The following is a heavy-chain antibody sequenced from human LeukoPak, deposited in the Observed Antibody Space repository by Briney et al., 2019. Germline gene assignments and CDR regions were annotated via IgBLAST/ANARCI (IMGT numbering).Heavy chain of an antibody. D-gene: IGHD3-10*01. CDR3: ARADYVSGTYYFDY. J-gene: IGHJ4*02. CDR1: IDSISSSY. V-gene: IGHV4-59*01. Sequence: SESLSLTCTVSIDSISSSYWSWVRQPPGKGLEWVAFIYYAGSTNYYPPLKSGPTTTLNTSKNQFFLRLTSVTAADTAVYYGARADYVSGTYYFDYWGQGTLVTVSS. CDR2: IYYAGST.